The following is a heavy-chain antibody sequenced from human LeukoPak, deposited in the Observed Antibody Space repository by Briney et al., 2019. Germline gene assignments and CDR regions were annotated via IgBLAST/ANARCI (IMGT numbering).Heavy chain of an antibody. CDR1: GGSISSSNYY. J-gene: IGHJ4*02. D-gene: IGHD3-22*01. Sequence: PSETLSFTCTVSGGSISSSNYYWGWIRQPPGKGLEWIGTIYYSGTTYYNPSLKSRVTISVDTSKNQFSLKLSSVTAADTAVYYCADYDSSGYYVDYWGQGTLVTVSS. CDR3: ADYDSSGYYVDY. CDR2: IYYSGTT. V-gene: IGHV4-39*01.